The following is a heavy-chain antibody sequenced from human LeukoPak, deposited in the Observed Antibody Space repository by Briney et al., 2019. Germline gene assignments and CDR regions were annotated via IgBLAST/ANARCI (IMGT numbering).Heavy chain of an antibody. V-gene: IGHV4-59*08. J-gene: IGHJ5*02. CDR1: GGSISSYY. Sequence: SETLSLTCTVSGGSISSYYWSWIRQPPGKGLEWIGYIFYTGSTNYNPSLSSRVTISVDMSKNQFSLNLNSVTAADTAMYYCARRMATTYGHWFDPWGQGTLVTVSS. CDR2: IFYTGST. CDR3: ARRMATTYGHWFDP. D-gene: IGHD5-24*01.